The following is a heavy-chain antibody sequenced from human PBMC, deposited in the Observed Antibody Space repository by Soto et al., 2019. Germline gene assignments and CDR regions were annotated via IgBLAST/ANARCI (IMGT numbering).Heavy chain of an antibody. D-gene: IGHD6-19*01. CDR3: LTLRRSYRSPILNTYFDY. Sequence: GASLKISCKGSGYSFTSYWIGWVRQMPGKGLEWMGIIYPGDSDTRYSPSFQGQVTISADKSISTAYLQWSSLKASDTATYYCLTLRRSYRSPILNTYFDYAAKRTLVAGS. J-gene: IGHJ4*02. V-gene: IGHV5-51*01. CDR1: GYSFTSYW. CDR2: IYPGDSDT.